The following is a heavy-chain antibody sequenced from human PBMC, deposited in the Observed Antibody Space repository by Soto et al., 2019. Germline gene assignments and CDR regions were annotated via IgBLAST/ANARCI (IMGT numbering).Heavy chain of an antibody. Sequence: QVQLAESGGSVVQPGRSLRLCCAASGFTFSSFGMLWVRQAPGKGLEWVAIMSHDGSNKYYADSVKGRFTVSRDNSKNTLYLPMNSLRAEDTAVYYCAREAPIAAAGYYYYSMDVWGQGTTVTVSS. D-gene: IGHD6-13*01. CDR3: AREAPIAAAGYYYYSMDV. CDR1: GFTFSSFG. J-gene: IGHJ6*02. CDR2: MSHDGSNK. V-gene: IGHV3-30*03.